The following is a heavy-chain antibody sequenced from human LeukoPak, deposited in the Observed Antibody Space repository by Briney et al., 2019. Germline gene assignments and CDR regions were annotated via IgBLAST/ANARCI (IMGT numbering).Heavy chain of an antibody. CDR1: GFTFSSYW. Sequence: GGSLRLSCAASGFTFSSYWMHWVRQAPGKGLVWVSRINSDGSSTSYADSVKGRFTISRDNAKNTLYLQMNSLRAEDTAVYYCARGHRARYYYYYGMDVWGQGTTVTVSS. D-gene: IGHD1-14*01. CDR3: ARGHRARYYYYYGMDV. CDR2: INSDGSST. J-gene: IGHJ6*02. V-gene: IGHV3-74*01.